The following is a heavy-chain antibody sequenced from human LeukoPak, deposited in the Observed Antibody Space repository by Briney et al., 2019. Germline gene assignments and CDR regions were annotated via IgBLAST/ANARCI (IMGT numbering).Heavy chain of an antibody. D-gene: IGHD2-2*02. CDR2: IIPIFGTA. V-gene: IGHV1-69*05. CDR1: GGTFSSYA. J-gene: IGHJ4*02. CDR3: ARDEGRDCSSTSCYTAFDY. Sequence: SVKVSCKASGGTFSSYAISWVRQAPGQGLEWMGGIIPIFGTANYAQKFQGRVTITTDESTSTAYMELSSLRSEDTAVYYCARDEGRDCSSTSCYTAFDYWGQGTLVTVSS.